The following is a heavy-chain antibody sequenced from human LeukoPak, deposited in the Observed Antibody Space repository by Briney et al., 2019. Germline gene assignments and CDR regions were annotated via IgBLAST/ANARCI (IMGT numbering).Heavy chain of an antibody. J-gene: IGHJ4*02. CDR2: TNQAGTEK. CDR3: ARVRGGYYFDY. D-gene: IGHD5-24*01. Sequence: GGSLRLSCAASGFTFGSYWMNWVRQAPGKGLVGVANTNQAGTEKCYAASVKGRFTTSRDNVTDSLFLQMNSLRAEDTAVYFCARVRGGYYFDYWGQGTLVTVSS. CDR1: GFTFGSYW. V-gene: IGHV3-7*04.